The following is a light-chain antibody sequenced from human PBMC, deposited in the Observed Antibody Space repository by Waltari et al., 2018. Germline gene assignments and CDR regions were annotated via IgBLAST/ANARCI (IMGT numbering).Light chain of an antibody. CDR2: DKD. CDR1: SSNIGNNY. Sequence: QSLLAQPPSVSAAPGQKVTISCSGSSSNIGNNYVSWYQQLPGTGPKLLIYDKDKRPSGVPDRFSGSKSGTSATLGITGLQTGDEADYYCATWGTGLEAGVFGGGTTLTVL. J-gene: IGLJ2*01. V-gene: IGLV1-51*01. CDR3: ATWGTGLEAGV.